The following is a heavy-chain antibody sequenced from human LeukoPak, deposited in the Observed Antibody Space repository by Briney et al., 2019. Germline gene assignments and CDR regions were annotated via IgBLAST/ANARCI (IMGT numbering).Heavy chain of an antibody. D-gene: IGHD6-19*01. V-gene: IGHV3-53*01. CDR3: ARVGWGWYYYYYMDV. CDR1: WVTPSGNY. J-gene: IGHJ6*03. CDR2: FYSGGTT. Sequence: GGFPRLFSSSSWVTPSGNYKDWVRPTPREGVEVGSPFYSGGTTYYADSVKGRFAISRDNSENTLYLQMNSLRAEDTAVYYCARVGWGWYYYYYMDVWGKGTTVTISS.